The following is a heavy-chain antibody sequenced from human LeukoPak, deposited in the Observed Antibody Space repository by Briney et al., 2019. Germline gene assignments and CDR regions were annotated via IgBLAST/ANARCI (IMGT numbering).Heavy chain of an antibody. CDR3: ARDVVVVPAAIHYGMAV. V-gene: IGHV4-34*01. CDR1: GGSFSDYF. Sequence: SETLSLTRAVYGGSFSDYFWGWIRQPPGKGLEWIGEINHSGRTYYNPSLKSRVTISVDTSKNQFSLNLSSVTAADTAVYYCARDVVVVPAAIHYGMAVWGQGTTVTVSS. J-gene: IGHJ6*02. D-gene: IGHD2-2*01. CDR2: INHSGRT.